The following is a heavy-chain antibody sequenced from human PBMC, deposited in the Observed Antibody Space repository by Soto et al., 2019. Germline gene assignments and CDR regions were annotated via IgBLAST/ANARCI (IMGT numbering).Heavy chain of an antibody. V-gene: IGHV6-1*01. CDR1: GDSVSSNSAA. CDR2: TYYRSKWYN. J-gene: IGHJ5*02. D-gene: IGHD6-13*01. Sequence: SQTLSLTCAISGDSVSSNSAAWKWIRQSPSRGLEWLGRTYYRSKWYNDYAVSVKSRITINPDTSKNQFSLQLNSVTPEDTAVYYCARALITPGIAAAGSFDPWGQGTLVTVSS. CDR3: ARALITPGIAAAGSFDP.